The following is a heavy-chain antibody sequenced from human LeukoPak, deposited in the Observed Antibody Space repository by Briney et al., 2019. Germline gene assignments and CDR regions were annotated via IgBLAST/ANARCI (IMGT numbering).Heavy chain of an antibody. J-gene: IGHJ4*02. D-gene: IGHD6-25*01. CDR2: ISGSGDRT. V-gene: IGHV3-23*01. Sequence: GGSLRLSCAASGFTFSNYAMSWVRQAPGKGLEWVSAISGSGDRTYNADSVKGRFTISRDNSKNTLYLQMISLSAADTAVYYCANDRGDHLFDNWGQGTLVTVSS. CDR1: GFTFSNYA. CDR3: ANDRGDHLFDN.